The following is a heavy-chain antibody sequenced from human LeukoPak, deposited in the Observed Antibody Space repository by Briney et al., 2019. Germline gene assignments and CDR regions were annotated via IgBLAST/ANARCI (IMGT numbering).Heavy chain of an antibody. V-gene: IGHV3-9*01. CDR3: ARVRPEYYYDSSGYYYFDY. J-gene: IGHJ4*02. D-gene: IGHD3-22*01. CDR2: ISWNSGSI. Sequence: GGSLRLSCAASGFTFDDYAMHWVRQAPGKGLEWVSGISWNSGSIGYADSVKGRFTISRDNAKNSLYLQMNSLRAEDTALYHCARVRPEYYYDSSGYYYFDYWGQGTLVTVSS. CDR1: GFTFDDYA.